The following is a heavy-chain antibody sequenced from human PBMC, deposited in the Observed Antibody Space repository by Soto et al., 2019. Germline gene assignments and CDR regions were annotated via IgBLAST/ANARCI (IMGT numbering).Heavy chain of an antibody. Sequence: GESLKISCKGSGYSFTSYWISWVRQMPGKGLEWVGRIDPSDSYTNYSPSFQGHVTISADKSISTAYLQWSSLKASDTAMYYCATQGHCTNGVCSWNYGMDVWGQGTTVTVSS. V-gene: IGHV5-10-1*01. J-gene: IGHJ6*02. D-gene: IGHD2-8*01. CDR1: GYSFTSYW. CDR2: IDPSDSYT. CDR3: ATQGHCTNGVCSWNYGMDV.